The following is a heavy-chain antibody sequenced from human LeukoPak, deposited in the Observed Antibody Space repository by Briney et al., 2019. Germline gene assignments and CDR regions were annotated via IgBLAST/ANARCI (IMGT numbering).Heavy chain of an antibody. V-gene: IGHV1-18*01. CDR2: ISAYNGNT. Sequence: ASVKVSCKASGYIFTSYAIRWVRQTPGQGLEWMEWISAYNGNTDYAQKLQGRVTMTTDTSTSTAYMELRSLRSVDTAVYYCARGGGVGAVADHFDYWGQGTLVTVSS. CDR1: GYIFTSYA. CDR3: ARGGGVGAVADHFDY. J-gene: IGHJ4*02. D-gene: IGHD6-19*01.